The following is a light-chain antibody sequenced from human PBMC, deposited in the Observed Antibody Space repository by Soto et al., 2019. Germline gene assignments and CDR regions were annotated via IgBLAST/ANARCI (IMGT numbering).Light chain of an antibody. J-gene: IGKJ1*01. V-gene: IGKV1-5*03. CDR2: KAS. Sequence: DVQMTQSPPTLSASVGDRVTITCRASQSIATWLAWYQQKPGKAPKLLIFKASNLESGVPSRFSGSGSGTDFTLTISSLQPDDSATYFCQQYNSFWTFGPGTKVEIK. CDR3: QQYNSFWT. CDR1: QSIATW.